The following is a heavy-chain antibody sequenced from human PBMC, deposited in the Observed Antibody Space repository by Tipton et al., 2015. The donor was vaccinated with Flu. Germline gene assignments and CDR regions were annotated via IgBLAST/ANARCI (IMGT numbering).Heavy chain of an antibody. Sequence: SLRLSCAASGFTVSSKYMGWVRQAPGKGLQWVSVIYRGGTTYVADSVKGRCTISRDNSKNTLYLQWNSLTTEDTAVYYCATLGNSGTDGFDIWGQGTTVTVS. CDR1: GFTVSSKY. CDR3: ATLGNSGTDGFDI. J-gene: IGHJ3*02. CDR2: IYRGGTT. V-gene: IGHV3-66*02. D-gene: IGHD5-12*01.